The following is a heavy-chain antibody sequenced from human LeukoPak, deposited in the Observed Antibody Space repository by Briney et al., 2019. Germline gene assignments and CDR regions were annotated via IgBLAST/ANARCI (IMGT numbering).Heavy chain of an antibody. J-gene: IGHJ4*02. CDR1: GYSISSGYY. Sequence: SETLSLTCAVSGYSISSGYYWGWIRQPPGKGLEWIGSIYHSGSTYYNPSLKSRVTISVDTSKNQFSLKLSSVTAADTAVYYCARAPRRGQQLFDYWGQGTLVTVSS. D-gene: IGHD6-13*01. CDR3: ARAPRRGQQLFDY. CDR2: IYHSGST. V-gene: IGHV4-38-2*01.